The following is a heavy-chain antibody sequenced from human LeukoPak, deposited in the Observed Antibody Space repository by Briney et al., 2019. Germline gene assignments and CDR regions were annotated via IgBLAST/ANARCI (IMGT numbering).Heavy chain of an antibody. D-gene: IGHD1-26*01. CDR1: GGSISSYY. CDR3: AADSGSYDNGVY. J-gene: IGHJ4*02. Sequence: PSETLSLTCTVSGGSISSYYWSWIRQPPGKGLEWIGYIYYSGSTNYNPSLKSRVTMSVDTSKNQFSLKLSSVTAADTAVYYCAADSGSYDNGVYWGQGTLVTVSS. V-gene: IGHV4-59*12. CDR2: IYYSGST.